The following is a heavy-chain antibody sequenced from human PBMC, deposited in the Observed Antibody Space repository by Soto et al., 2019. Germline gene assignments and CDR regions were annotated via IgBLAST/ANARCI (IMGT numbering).Heavy chain of an antibody. V-gene: IGHV3-30*18. D-gene: IGHD1-20*01. Sequence: GGSLRLSCAASGFTFSSSGMHWVRQAPGKGLEWVAVISYDGSNKFYADSVKGRFTISRDNFRNTLYLQMNSLRAEDTAVYYCAKEFHSWNYFDYWGQGTLVTVS. CDR3: AKEFHSWNYFDY. J-gene: IGHJ4*02. CDR2: ISYDGSNK. CDR1: GFTFSSSG.